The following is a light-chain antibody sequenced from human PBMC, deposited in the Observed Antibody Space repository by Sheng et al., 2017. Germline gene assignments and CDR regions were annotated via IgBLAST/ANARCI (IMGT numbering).Light chain of an antibody. CDR2: GAS. V-gene: IGKV3-20*01. CDR1: RGISNS. CDR3: QQYGSSPPIT. J-gene: IGKJ5*01. Sequence: TQSPSSLSASVGDRVTITCRASRGISNSLAWYQQKPGQAPRLLIYGASSRATGIPDRFSGSGSGTDFTLTISRLEPEDFAVYYCQQYGSSPPITFGQGTRLEIK.